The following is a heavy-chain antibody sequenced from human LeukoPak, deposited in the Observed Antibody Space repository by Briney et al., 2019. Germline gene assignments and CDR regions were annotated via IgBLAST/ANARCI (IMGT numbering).Heavy chain of an antibody. CDR2: INHSGST. D-gene: IGHD5-18*01. CDR3: ARVGSGYSYGPFDY. CDR1: GGSFSGYY. V-gene: IGHV4-34*01. Sequence: SETLSLTCAVYGGSFSGYYWSWIRQPPGKGLEWIGEINHSGSTNYNPSLKSRVTISVDTSKNQFSLKLNSVTAADTAVYYCARVGSGYSYGPFDYWGQGTLVTVSS. J-gene: IGHJ4*02.